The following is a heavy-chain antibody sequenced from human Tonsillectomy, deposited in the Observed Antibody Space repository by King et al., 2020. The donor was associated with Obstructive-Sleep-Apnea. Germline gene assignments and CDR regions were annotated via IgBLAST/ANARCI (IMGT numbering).Heavy chain of an antibody. CDR3: VNISGWKTLFDY. V-gene: IGHV4-34*01. CDR2: INHSGST. Sequence: VQLQQWGAGLLKPSETLSLTCAVYGGSFSGYFWSWIRQPPGKGLEWIGEINHSGSTKYNPSIKNRVTISVDTSKNQFSLKLNSVTAADTAVYYCVNISGWKTLFDYWGQGTLVTVSS. J-gene: IGHJ4*02. CDR1: GGSFSGYF. D-gene: IGHD6-19*01.